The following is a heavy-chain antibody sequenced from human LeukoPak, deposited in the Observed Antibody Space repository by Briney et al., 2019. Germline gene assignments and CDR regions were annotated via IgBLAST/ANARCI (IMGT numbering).Heavy chain of an antibody. CDR3: AKERAAYYYDSSGSAH. J-gene: IGHJ4*02. CDR2: ISYDGSNK. CDR1: GFTFSSYG. V-gene: IGHV3-30*18. Sequence: GGFLRLTCAASGFTFSSYGMHWVGQAPGKGLERVAVISYDGSNKYYADSVKGRFTISRDNSKTTLYLQMNSLRAEDTAVYYCAKERAAYYYDSSGSAHWGQGTLVTVSS. D-gene: IGHD3-22*01.